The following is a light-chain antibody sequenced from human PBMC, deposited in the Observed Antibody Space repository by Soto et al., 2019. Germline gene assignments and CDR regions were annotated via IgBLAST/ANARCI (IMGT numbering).Light chain of an antibody. J-gene: IGKJ4*01. CDR1: QSVLYSSNNKNH. V-gene: IGKV4-1*01. CDR3: QQYYSTPLT. Sequence: DIVMTQSPDSLAVSLGERATFNCKSSQSVLYSSNNKNHLAWYQQKPGQPPKLLIYWASTRESVVPDRFSGSGSGTDFTLAISSLQAEDVAVYYCQQYYSTPLTFGGGTKVEIK. CDR2: WAS.